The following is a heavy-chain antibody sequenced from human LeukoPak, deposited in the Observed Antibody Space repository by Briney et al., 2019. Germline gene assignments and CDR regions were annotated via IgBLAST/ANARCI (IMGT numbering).Heavy chain of an antibody. J-gene: IGHJ4*02. CDR3: ARSPYDSSGYYGFRSG. Sequence: SVKVSCKASGRTFSSYAISWVRQAPGQGLEWMGGIIPIFGTANYAQKFQGRVTITTDESTSTAYMELSSLRSEDTAVYYCARSPYDSSGYYGFRSGWGQGTLVTVSS. CDR2: IIPIFGTA. D-gene: IGHD3-22*01. CDR1: GRTFSSYA. V-gene: IGHV1-69*05.